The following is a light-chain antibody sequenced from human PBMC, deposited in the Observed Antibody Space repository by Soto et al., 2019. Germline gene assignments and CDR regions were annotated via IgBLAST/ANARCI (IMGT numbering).Light chain of an antibody. CDR2: EAS. CDR1: SSNVGSYNL. Sequence: QSALTQPASVSGSPGQSITISCTGTSSNVGSYNLVSWYQQHPGEAPKLMIYEASKRPSGFSNRFSGSKSGNTASLTISGLQAEDEADYYCCSYAGSDTMIFGGGTKVTVL. V-gene: IGLV2-23*01. CDR3: CSYAGSDTMI. J-gene: IGLJ2*01.